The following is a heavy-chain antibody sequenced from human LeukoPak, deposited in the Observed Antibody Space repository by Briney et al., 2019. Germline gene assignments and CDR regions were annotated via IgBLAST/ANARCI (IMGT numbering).Heavy chain of an antibody. V-gene: IGHV1-69*04. D-gene: IGHD3-9*01. CDR3: ARTPGYDVLTGYYKRGDWFDP. CDR2: IIPVLGVP. J-gene: IGHJ5*02. Sequence: GASVKVSCKASGYTFTSYGISWVRQAPGQGLKLMGRIIPVLGVPNYAQKFQGRVRITADKSTSTAYLELSSLRSEDTAVYYCARTPGYDVLTGYYKRGDWFDPWGQGTLVTVSS. CDR1: GYTFTSYG.